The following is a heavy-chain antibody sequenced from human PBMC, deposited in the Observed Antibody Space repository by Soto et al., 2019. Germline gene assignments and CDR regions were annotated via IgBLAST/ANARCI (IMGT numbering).Heavy chain of an antibody. Sequence: PGGSLRLSCAASGFTFSSYAMSWVRQAPGKGLERVSAVSGNGQGIYYADSVRGRFTISRDNSKNTVFLHMDSLRAEDTAVYYCAKGRDYPRDYFHYWGQGTLVTVSS. J-gene: IGHJ4*02. CDR1: GFTFSSYA. V-gene: IGHV3-23*01. CDR2: VSGNGQGI. CDR3: AKGRDYPRDYFHY. D-gene: IGHD3-10*01.